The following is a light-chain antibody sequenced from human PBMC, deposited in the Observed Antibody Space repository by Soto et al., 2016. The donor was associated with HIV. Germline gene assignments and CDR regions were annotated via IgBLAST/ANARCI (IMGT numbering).Light chain of an antibody. CDR1: QGIGND. J-gene: IGKJ1*01. CDR3: LQHNSYPRT. V-gene: IGKV1-17*01. Sequence: DIQMTQSPSSVSASVGDRVTITCRASQGIGNDLGWYQQKPGKAPKRLIYAASTLQSGVPSRFSDSGSGTEFTLTISSLQPEDFATYYCLQHNSYPRTFGQGTKVEIK. CDR2: AAS.